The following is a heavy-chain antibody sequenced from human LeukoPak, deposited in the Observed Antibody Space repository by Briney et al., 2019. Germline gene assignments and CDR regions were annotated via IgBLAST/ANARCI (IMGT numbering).Heavy chain of an antibody. CDR2: IYYSGST. D-gene: IGHD6-6*01. V-gene: IGHV4-59*08. Sequence: YIYYSGSTNYNPSLKSRVTISVDTSKNQFSLKLSSVNAADTAVYYCARHGLAYSSSIWFAAWGQGALGTVSS. CDR3: ARHGLAYSSSIWFAA. J-gene: IGHJ5*02.